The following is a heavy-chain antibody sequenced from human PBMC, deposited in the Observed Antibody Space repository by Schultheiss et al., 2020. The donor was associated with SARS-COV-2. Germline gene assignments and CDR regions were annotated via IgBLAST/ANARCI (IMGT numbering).Heavy chain of an antibody. CDR2: INHSGST. J-gene: IGHJ5*02. D-gene: IGHD3-9*01. CDR1: GGSISSGGYY. V-gene: IGHV4-31*03. Sequence: SETLSLTCTVSGGSISSGGYYWSWIRQHPGKGLEWIGEINHSGSTNYNPSLKSRVTISVDTSKNQFSLKLSSVTAADTAVYYCARGLRYFDWLRWFDPWGQGTLVTVSS. CDR3: ARGLRYFDWLRWFDP.